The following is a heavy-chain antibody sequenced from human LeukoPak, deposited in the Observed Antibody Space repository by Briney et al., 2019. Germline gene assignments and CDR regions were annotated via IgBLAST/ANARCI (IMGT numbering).Heavy chain of an antibody. CDR1: GFTFSSYG. CDR3: AKALYSSGPDAFDI. J-gene: IGHJ3*02. V-gene: IGHV3-30*02. D-gene: IGHD6-25*01. Sequence: GGSLRLSRAASGFTFSSYGMHWVRQAPGKGLEWVAMIRYDGRNKYYEESVKGRFTISRDNSKNTLYLQMNSLRAEDTAVYYCAKALYSSGPDAFDIWGQGTMVTVSS. CDR2: IRYDGRNK.